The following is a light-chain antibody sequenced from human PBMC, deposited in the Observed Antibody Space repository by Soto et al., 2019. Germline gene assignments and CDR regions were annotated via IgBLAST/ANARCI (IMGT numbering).Light chain of an antibody. CDR2: WAS. CDR3: QQYYSTLPYT. Sequence: DIVMTQSPDSLAVSLGERATINCKSSQSVLYSSNNKNYLAWYQQKPGQPPELLIYWASTRESGVPDRFSGSGSGTDFTLTISSLQAEDVAVYYCQQYYSTLPYTFGQGTKLEIK. CDR1: QSVLYSSNNKNY. J-gene: IGKJ2*01. V-gene: IGKV4-1*01.